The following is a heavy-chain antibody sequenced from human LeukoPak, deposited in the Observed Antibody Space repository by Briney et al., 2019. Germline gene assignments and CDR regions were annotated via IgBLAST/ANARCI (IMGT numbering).Heavy chain of an antibody. CDR1: GLTFSSYG. V-gene: IGHV3-23*01. Sequence: ETLTLSCAASGLTFSSYGMSWVRHAPGKGLEWVSGIIPSGHTTYYADSVRGRFTISRDNSRNTLYLQMNSLRAEDTAVYYCAKDDRWLQFCCWGQGTLVTVSA. J-gene: IGHJ4*02. D-gene: IGHD5-24*01. CDR2: IIPSGHTT. CDR3: AKDDRWLQFCC.